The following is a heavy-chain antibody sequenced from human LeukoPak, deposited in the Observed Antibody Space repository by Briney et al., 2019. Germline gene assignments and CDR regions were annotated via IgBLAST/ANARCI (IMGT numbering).Heavy chain of an antibody. V-gene: IGHV1-2*06. D-gene: IGHD6-13*01. CDR3: ARDLLLVRSSWHVKVGAFDI. J-gene: IGHJ3*02. Sequence: ASVKASCKASGYTFTGYYMHWVRQAPGQGLEWMGRINPNSGGTNYAQKFQGRVTMTRDTSISTAYMELSRLRSDDTAVYYCARDLLLVRSSWHVKVGAFDIWGQGTMVTVSS. CDR1: GYTFTGYY. CDR2: INPNSGGT.